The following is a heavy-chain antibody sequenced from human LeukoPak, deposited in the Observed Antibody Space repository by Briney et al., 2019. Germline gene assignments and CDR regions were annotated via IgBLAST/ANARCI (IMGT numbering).Heavy chain of an antibody. CDR3: AKGDYYDFDY. D-gene: IGHD3-10*01. CDR2: ITSGVGIT. Sequence: PGGSLRLSCATSGFXFSNYGMNWVRQAPGKGLEWVSIITSGVGITYYADSVKGRFTISRDNSKNTLYLQMNSLRADDTAVYYCAKGDYYDFDYWGQGTLVTVSS. CDR1: GFXFSNYG. V-gene: IGHV3-23*01. J-gene: IGHJ4*02.